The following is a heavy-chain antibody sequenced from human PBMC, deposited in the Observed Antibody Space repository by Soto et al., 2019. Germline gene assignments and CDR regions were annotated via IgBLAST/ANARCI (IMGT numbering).Heavy chain of an antibody. J-gene: IGHJ6*02. V-gene: IGHV1-3*01. CDR1: GYTFTSYA. CDR2: INAGNGNT. CDR3: ALSSRNDDYYYYYGMDV. Sequence: GASVKVSCKASGYTFTSYAMHWVRQAPGQRLEWMGWINAGNGNTKYSQKFQGRVTITRDTSASTAYMELSSLRSEDTAVYYCALSSRNDDYYYYYGMDVWGQGTTVTSP. D-gene: IGHD1-1*01.